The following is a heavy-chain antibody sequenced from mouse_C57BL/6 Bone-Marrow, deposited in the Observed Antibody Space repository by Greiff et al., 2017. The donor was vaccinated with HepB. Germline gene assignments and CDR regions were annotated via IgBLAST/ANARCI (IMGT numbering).Heavy chain of an antibody. CDR2: IWSDGST. Sequence: QVQLKESGPGLVAPSQSLSITCTVSGFSLTSYGVHWVRQPPGKGLEWLVVIWSDGSTTYNSALKSRLSISKDNSKSQVFLKMNSLQTDDTAMYYCARHDPLRLRNAMDYWGQGTSVTVSS. J-gene: IGHJ4*01. D-gene: IGHD1-2*01. V-gene: IGHV2-6-1*01. CDR3: ARHDPLRLRNAMDY. CDR1: GFSLTSYG.